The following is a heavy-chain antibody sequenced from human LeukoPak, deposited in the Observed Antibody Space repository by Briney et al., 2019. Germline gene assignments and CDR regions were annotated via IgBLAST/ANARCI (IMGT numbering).Heavy chain of an antibody. V-gene: IGHV3-11*06. CDR1: GFTFSDYY. D-gene: IGHD6-19*01. J-gene: IGHJ4*02. CDR3: ARAVAGDYFDY. Sequence: GGSLRLSCAASGFTFSDYYMSWIRRAPGKGLEWLSYISSSISYTNYADSVKGRFTISRDNAKNSLYLQMNSLRAEDTAVYYCARAVAGDYFDYWGQGTLVTVSS. CDR2: ISSSISYT.